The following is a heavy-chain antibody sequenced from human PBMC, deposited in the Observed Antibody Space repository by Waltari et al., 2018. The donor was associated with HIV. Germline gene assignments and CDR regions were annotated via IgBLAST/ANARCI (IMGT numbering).Heavy chain of an antibody. CDR3: ATSLLGITMVRGVTTGMGY. V-gene: IGHV1-24*01. J-gene: IGHJ4*02. CDR2: FDPENGET. Sequence: QVQLVQSGAEVKKPGASVKVSCKVSGYTLTELSMHWVRQAPGKGLEWMGGFDPENGETNYAQKFQGRGTMTEDTSTDTAYMELSSLRSEDTAVYYCATSLLGITMVRGVTTGMGYWGQGTLVTVSS. CDR1: GYTLTELS. D-gene: IGHD3-10*01.